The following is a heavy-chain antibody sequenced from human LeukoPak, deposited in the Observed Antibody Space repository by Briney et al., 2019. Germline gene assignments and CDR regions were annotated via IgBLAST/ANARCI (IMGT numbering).Heavy chain of an antibody. V-gene: IGHV3-33*01. J-gene: IGHJ4*02. CDR1: GFTFSSYG. CDR3: TTDPLPYGSSGYYYVSLDY. D-gene: IGHD3-22*01. CDR2: IGYDENSK. Sequence: GRSLRLSCAASGFTFSSYGMHWVRQAPGKGLEWVAVIGYDENSKYYGDSVKGRFTISRDNFKNTLYLQMNSLKTEDTAVYYCTTDPLPYGSSGYYYVSLDYWGQGTLVTVSS.